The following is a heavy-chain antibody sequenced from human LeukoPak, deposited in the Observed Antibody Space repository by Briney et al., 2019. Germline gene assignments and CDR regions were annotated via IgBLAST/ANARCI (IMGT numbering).Heavy chain of an antibody. J-gene: IGHJ4*02. V-gene: IGHV3-23*01. CDR1: GLPFSSYA. CDR2: ISGSGGST. Sequence: PGGSLSLSCAASGLPFSSYAMSWFRQAPGKGLEWVPAISGSGGSTYYADSVKGRFTISRDNSKNTLYLQMNSLRAEDTAVYYCAKERGGSGWPSDYWGQGTLVTVSS. CDR3: AKERGGSGWPSDY. D-gene: IGHD6-19*01.